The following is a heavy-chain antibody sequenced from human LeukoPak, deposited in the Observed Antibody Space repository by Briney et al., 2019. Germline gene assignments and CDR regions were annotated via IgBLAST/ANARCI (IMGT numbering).Heavy chain of an antibody. CDR3: AKDQSSSTWYNLAFDI. Sequence: GSLRLSCAASGITFSSHAMSWVRQAPGKGLEWVSATSASGGSTYYADSVKGRFTISRDNSKNTLYLQMRSLRVEDTAIYYCAKDQSSSTWYNLAFDIWGQGTMVTVSS. CDR1: GITFSSHA. V-gene: IGHV3-23*01. J-gene: IGHJ3*02. CDR2: TSASGGST. D-gene: IGHD6-13*01.